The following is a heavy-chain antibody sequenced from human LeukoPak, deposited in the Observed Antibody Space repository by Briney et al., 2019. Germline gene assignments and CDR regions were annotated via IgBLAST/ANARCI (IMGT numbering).Heavy chain of an antibody. CDR1: GYSISTSNW. CDR3: ARKENVYYYFDY. Sequence: SETLSLTCAVSGYSISTSNWWGWIRQPPGKGLEWIGYIYYSGSTFYNPSLKSRVTMSVDTSKNQFSLRLSSVTAVDTAVYYCARKENVYYYFDYWGQGTLVTVSS. J-gene: IGHJ4*02. V-gene: IGHV4-28*01. D-gene: IGHD3-10*01. CDR2: IYYSGST.